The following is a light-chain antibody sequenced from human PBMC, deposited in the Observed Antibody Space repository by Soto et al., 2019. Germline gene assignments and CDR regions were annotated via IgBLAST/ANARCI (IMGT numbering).Light chain of an antibody. CDR3: QQYGSSPRT. CDR1: QSVSSSY. V-gene: IGKV3-20*01. CDR2: GAS. J-gene: IGKJ1*01. Sequence: EIVLTQSPGTLSLSPGERATLSCRASQSVSSSYLAWYQQKPGQAPRLLIYGASSRATGFPDRFSGSGSGTDFSLTISRLEAEDFAVYYCQQYGSSPRTFGQGTKVDIK.